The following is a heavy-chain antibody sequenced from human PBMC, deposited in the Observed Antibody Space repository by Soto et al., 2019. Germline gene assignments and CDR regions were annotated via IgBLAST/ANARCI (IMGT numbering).Heavy chain of an antibody. CDR1: GFTFSSYA. D-gene: IGHD6-13*01. V-gene: IGHV3-23*01. CDR3: AKAWIAAAGTSQH. J-gene: IGHJ1*01. Sequence: EVQLLESGGGLVQPGGSLRLSCAASGFTFSSYAMSWVRQAPGKGLGWVSAISGGGGSTYYADSVKGRFTISRDNSKNTLYLQMNSLRAEDTAVYYCAKAWIAAAGTSQHWGQGTLVTVSS. CDR2: ISGGGGST.